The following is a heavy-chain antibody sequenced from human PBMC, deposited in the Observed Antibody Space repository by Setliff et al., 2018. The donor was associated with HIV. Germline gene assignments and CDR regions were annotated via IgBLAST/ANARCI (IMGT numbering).Heavy chain of an antibody. CDR1: GGSFSDDY. D-gene: IGHD3-10*02. Sequence: SETLSLTCAVYGGSFSDDYWSWIRQPPGRGMEWIGEIDHSGRSNYNPSPKSRVLMAIDASKSQISLNLTSISAADTAVYYCAKCSGRFGVVTWFDSWGHGMLVTVSS. V-gene: IGHV4-34*01. CDR3: AKCSGRFGVVTWFDS. J-gene: IGHJ5*01. CDR2: IDHSGRS.